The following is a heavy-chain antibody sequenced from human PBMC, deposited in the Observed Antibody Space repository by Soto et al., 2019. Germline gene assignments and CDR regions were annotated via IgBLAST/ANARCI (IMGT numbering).Heavy chain of an antibody. CDR3: AGDPYYYGSAF. Sequence: GGSLRLSCAASGFRFSDHYMTWIRQAPGKGLEWVSKISGGGTTIYYADSVKGRFTVSRDNAKNSLYLQMTSLRAEDTAVYYCAGDPYYYGSAFWGQGTLVTVSS. CDR2: ISGGGTTI. V-gene: IGHV3-11*01. D-gene: IGHD3-10*01. J-gene: IGHJ4*02. CDR1: GFRFSDHY.